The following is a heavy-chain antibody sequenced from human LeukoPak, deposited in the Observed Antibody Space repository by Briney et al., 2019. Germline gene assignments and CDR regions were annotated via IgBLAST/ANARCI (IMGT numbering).Heavy chain of an antibody. V-gene: IGHV4-31*03. CDR1: GGSISSGGYY. Sequence: SQTLSLTCTVSGGSISSGGYYWSWIRQHPGKGLEWIGYIYYSGSTYYNPSLKSRVTISVDTSKNQFSLKLSSVTAADTAVYYWARDGGYYDSSGLATPSFDSGGKGTLVTVSS. CDR2: IYYSGST. CDR3: ARDGGYYDSSGLATPSFDS. J-gene: IGHJ4*02. D-gene: IGHD3-22*01.